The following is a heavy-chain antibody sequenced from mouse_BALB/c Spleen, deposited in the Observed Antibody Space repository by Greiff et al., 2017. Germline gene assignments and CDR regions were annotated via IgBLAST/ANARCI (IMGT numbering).Heavy chain of an antibody. CDR2: ILPGSGST. CDR1: GYTFSSYW. D-gene: IGHD2-1*01. V-gene: IGHV1-9*01. J-gene: IGHJ3*01. Sequence: QVQLQQSGAELMKPGASVKISCKATGYTFSSYWIEWVKQRPGHGLEWIGEILPGSGSTNYNEKFKGKATFTADTSSNTAYMQLSSLTSEDSAVYYCARRGIYGNFFAYWGQGTLVTVSA. CDR3: ARRGIYGNFFAY.